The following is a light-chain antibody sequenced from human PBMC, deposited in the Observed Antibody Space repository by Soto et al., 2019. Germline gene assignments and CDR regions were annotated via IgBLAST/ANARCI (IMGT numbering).Light chain of an antibody. CDR2: DIT. CDR3: AAWDDTLNGVL. J-gene: IGLJ2*01. V-gene: IGLV2-11*01. Sequence: QSALTQPRSVSGSPGQSVTISCTGTSSDVGRFEYVSWYQQHPGEAPKVVVYDITKRPSGVPDRFSGSKSGTSASLAIRGLQSEDEADYYCAAWDDTLNGVLFGGGTKLTVL. CDR1: SSDVGRFEY.